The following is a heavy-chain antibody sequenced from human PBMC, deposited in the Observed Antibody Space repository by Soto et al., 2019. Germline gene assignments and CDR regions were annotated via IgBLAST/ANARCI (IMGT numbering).Heavy chain of an antibody. CDR3: ARHGPLTNNWNQLNC. D-gene: IGHD1-1*01. J-gene: IGHJ4*02. CDR1: GGSISRSPYY. Sequence: QLQLQESGPGLVKPSETLSLTCTVSGGSISRSPYYWAWIRQPPGKGLRWIGSIYYNGNTFYNPSLKSRVTISIDTSKSQFSLGLSSVTASDTAVYYCARHGPLTNNWNQLNCWGQGTLVTVSS. V-gene: IGHV4-39*01. CDR2: IYYNGNT.